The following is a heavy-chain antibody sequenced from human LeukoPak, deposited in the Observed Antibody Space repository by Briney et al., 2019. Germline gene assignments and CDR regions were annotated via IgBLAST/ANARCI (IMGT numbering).Heavy chain of an antibody. D-gene: IGHD4-17*01. V-gene: IGHV1-46*01. CDR2: INPSGGST. CDR1: GYTFTSYY. CDR3: AREDMTTVTTRWAFDI. J-gene: IGHJ3*02. Sequence: ASVKVSCKASGYTFTSYYMHWVRQAPGQGLEGLGIINPSGGSTTYAQKFQGRVTMTRDTSTSIVYMELSSLRSEDTAMYYCAREDMTTVTTRWAFDIWGPGSMVTVSS.